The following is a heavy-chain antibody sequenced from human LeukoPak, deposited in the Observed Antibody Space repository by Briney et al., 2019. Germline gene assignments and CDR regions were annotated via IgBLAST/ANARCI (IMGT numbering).Heavy chain of an antibody. J-gene: IGHJ4*02. CDR2: IYTSGST. D-gene: IGHD6-19*01. CDR3: AREGSSGWLFDY. Sequence: SETLSLTCTVSDGSISSYYWSWIRQPAGRGLEWIGRIYTSGSTNYNPSLKSRVTMSVDTSKNQFSLKLSSVTAADTAVYYCAREGSSGWLFDYWGQGTLVTVSS. V-gene: IGHV4-4*07. CDR1: DGSISSYY.